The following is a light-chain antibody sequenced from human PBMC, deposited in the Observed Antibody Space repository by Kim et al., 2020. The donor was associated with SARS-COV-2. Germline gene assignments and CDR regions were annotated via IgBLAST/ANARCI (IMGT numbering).Light chain of an antibody. CDR3: SSYTSSSTVV. Sequence: QSALTQPPSASGSPGQSVTVSCAGSDVGASDHVSWYQQHPGKAPKLIIYEVDKRPSGVSNRFSGSKSGNTASLTISGLQAEDEADYYCSSYTSSSTVVFGGGTQLTVL. V-gene: IGLV2-14*03. CDR2: EVD. CDR1: SDVGASDH. J-gene: IGLJ2*01.